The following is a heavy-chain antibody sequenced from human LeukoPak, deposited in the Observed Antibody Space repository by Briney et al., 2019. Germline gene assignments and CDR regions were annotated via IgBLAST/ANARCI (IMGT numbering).Heavy chain of an antibody. CDR3: ASTLPPVVPAAGGYFDY. Sequence: GGSLRLSCAASGFTFSSYWMHWVRQAPGKGLVWVSRINNDGSSTSYADSVKGRFFISRDNAKNTLYLQLNSLRAEDTAVYYCASTLPPVVPAAGGYFDYWGQGTLVTVSS. CDR1: GFTFSSYW. D-gene: IGHD2-2*01. J-gene: IGHJ4*02. V-gene: IGHV3-74*01. CDR2: INNDGSST.